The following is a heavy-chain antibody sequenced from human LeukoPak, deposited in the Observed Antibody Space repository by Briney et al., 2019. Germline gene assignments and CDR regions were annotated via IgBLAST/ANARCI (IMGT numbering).Heavy chain of an antibody. Sequence: SETLSLTCTVSGGSISSSSYYWGWISQPPGKGLEWIGSIYYSGSTYYNPSLKSRVTISVDTSKNQFSLKLSSVTAADTAVYYCASDQLLLYALDYWGQGTLVTVSS. CDR3: ASDQLLLYALDY. V-gene: IGHV4-39*01. CDR2: IYYSGST. J-gene: IGHJ4*02. CDR1: GGSISSSSYY. D-gene: IGHD2-2*01.